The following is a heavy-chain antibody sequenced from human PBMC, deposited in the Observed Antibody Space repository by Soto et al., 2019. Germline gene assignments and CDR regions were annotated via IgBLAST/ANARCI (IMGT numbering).Heavy chain of an antibody. D-gene: IGHD1-26*01. Sequence: PGGSLRLSCVDSGFSFSNYGMHWVRQPPGKGLEWVALISDDGDKRYYADSVRGRLIISRDNSKDTLYLQMNSLGPDDTAVYFCAKARVRIVGANSFDYWGQGTPVTVSS. V-gene: IGHV3-30*18. J-gene: IGHJ4*02. CDR1: GFSFSNYG. CDR2: ISDDGDKR. CDR3: AKARVRIVGANSFDY.